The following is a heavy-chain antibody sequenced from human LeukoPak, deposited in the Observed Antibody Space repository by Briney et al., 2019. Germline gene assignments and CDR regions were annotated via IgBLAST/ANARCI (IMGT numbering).Heavy chain of an antibody. CDR3: ATSVRYFDWFYYYYGMDV. CDR1: GYTFTSYG. V-gene: IGHV1-18*01. J-gene: IGHJ6*02. CDR2: ISAYNGNT. D-gene: IGHD3-9*01. Sequence: ASVKVSCKASGYTFTSYGISWVRQAPGQGLEWMGWISAYNGNTNYAQKLQGRVTMTTDTSTSTAYMELRSLRSDDTAVYYCATSVRYFDWFYYYYGMDVWGQGTTVTVSS.